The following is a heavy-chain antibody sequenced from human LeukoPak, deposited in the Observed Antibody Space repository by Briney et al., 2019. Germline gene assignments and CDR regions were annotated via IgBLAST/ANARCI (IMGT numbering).Heavy chain of an antibody. D-gene: IGHD3-22*01. CDR1: GFTFSSYA. V-gene: IGHV3-23*01. Sequence: SGGSLRLSCAASGFTFSSYAMSWVRQAPGKGLEWVSAISGSGGSTYYADSVKGRFTISRDNSKNTLYLQMNSLRAEDTAVYYCAKGLTITMIVVVTGPFDYWGQGTLVTVSS. J-gene: IGHJ4*02. CDR3: AKGLTITMIVVVTGPFDY. CDR2: ISGSGGST.